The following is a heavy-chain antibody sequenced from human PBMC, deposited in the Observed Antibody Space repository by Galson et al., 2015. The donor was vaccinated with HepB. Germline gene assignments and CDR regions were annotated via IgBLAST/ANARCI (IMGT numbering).Heavy chain of an antibody. CDR1: GFTVSSNY. CDR2: IYSGGST. Sequence: SLRLSCAASGFTVSSNYMNWVRQAPGKGLEWVSVIYSGGSTYYADSVKGRFTISRDNSKNTLYLQMNSLRAEDTAVYYCARANYHDTSGYYGFFDSWGQGTLVTVSS. CDR3: ARANYHDTSGYYGFFDS. V-gene: IGHV3-66*01. J-gene: IGHJ4*02. D-gene: IGHD3-22*01.